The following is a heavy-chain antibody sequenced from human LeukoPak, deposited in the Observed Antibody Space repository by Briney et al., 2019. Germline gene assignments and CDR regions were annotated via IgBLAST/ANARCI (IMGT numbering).Heavy chain of an antibody. J-gene: IGHJ5*02. CDR3: AREGGDAVVAATDWFDP. CDR2: ISAYNGNT. CDR1: GYTFTSYG. Sequence: ASVKVSCKASGYTFTSYGISWVRQAPGQGLEWMGWISAYNGNTNYAQKLQGRVTMTTDTSTGTAYMELRSLRSDDTAVYYCAREGGDAVVAATDWFDPWGQGTLVTVSS. V-gene: IGHV1-18*01. D-gene: IGHD2-15*01.